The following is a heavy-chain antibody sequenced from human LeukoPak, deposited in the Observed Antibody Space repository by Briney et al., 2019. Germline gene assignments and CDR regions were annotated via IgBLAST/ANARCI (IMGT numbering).Heavy chain of an antibody. D-gene: IGHD3-3*01. V-gene: IGHV4-59*01. Sequence: PSDTLSLTCTVSGGSISSYYWSRIRQPPGKGLEWIGYIYYSGSTNYNPSLKSRVTISVDTSKNQFSLKLSSVTAADTAVYYCARALEWFDTYYFDYWGQGTLVTVSS. CDR1: GGSISSYY. CDR3: ARALEWFDTYYFDY. CDR2: IYYSGST. J-gene: IGHJ4*02.